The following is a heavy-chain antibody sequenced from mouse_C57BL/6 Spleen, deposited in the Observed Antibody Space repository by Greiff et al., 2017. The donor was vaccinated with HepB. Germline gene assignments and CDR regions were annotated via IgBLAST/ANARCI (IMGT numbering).Heavy chain of an antibody. Sequence: EVKVVESGGGLVQPGGSLSLSCAASGFTFTDYYMSWVRQPPGKALEWLGFIRNKANGYTTEYSASVKGRFTISRDNSQSILYLQMNALRAEDSATYYCARYDVITTDGYFDVWGTGTTVTVSS. J-gene: IGHJ1*03. V-gene: IGHV7-3*01. CDR2: IRNKANGYTT. CDR1: GFTFTDYY. D-gene: IGHD1-1*01. CDR3: ARYDVITTDGYFDV.